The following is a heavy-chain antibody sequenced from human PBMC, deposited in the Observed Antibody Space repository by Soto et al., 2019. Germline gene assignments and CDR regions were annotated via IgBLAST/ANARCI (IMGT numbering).Heavy chain of an antibody. D-gene: IGHD3-10*01. CDR1: GFTFTSYW. CDR2: IKGDETTS. V-gene: IGHV3-74*01. J-gene: IGHJ4*02. Sequence: EVQVVESGGASVQPGGSLRLSCAASGFTFTSYWMHWVRQAPGKGLLWMSRIKGDETTSSYADSVKGRFTISRDNAKNTVYLQMNSLRAEDTAVYYCARGAFGSYYVDYWGKGTLVTVSS. CDR3: ARGAFGSYYVDY.